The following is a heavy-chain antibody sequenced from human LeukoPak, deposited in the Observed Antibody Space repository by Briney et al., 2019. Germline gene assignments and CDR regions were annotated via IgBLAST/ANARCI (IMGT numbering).Heavy chain of an antibody. CDR1: GFTFSSYA. Sequence: PGGSLRLSCAASGFTFSSYAMHWVRQGPGKGLEWVAVISYDGSNKYYADSVKGRFTISRDNSKNTLYLQMNSLRAEDTAVYYCARDRRGYSYGYEFDYWGQGTLVTVSS. CDR2: ISYDGSNK. V-gene: IGHV3-30*04. CDR3: ARDRRGYSYGYEFDY. D-gene: IGHD5-18*01. J-gene: IGHJ4*02.